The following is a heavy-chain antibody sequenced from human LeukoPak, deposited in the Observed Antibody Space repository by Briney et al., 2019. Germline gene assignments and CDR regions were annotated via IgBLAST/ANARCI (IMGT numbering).Heavy chain of an antibody. CDR2: VFYSGTT. CDR1: GDSITSYSTYY. J-gene: IGHJ3*02. CDR3: ARHGPTAKGGGVGVVVTAIQDDAFDI. Sequence: SETLSLTCSVSGDSITSYSTYYWGWIHQPPGKGLEWSGSVFYSGTTYYNPSLKSRVTVSLDMSKNQFSLKLSSVTAADTAVYYCARHGPTAKGGGVGVVVTAIQDDAFDIWGQGTMVTVSS. V-gene: IGHV4-39*01. D-gene: IGHD2-21*02.